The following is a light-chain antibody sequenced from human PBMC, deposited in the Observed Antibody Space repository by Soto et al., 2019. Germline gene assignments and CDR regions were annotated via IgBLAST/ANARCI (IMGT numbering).Light chain of an antibody. CDR3: QQYASTPPT. Sequence: EIVLTQSPGTLSLSPGDRATLSCRASQSVNSNYLAWYQRKPGQAPRLLIYGASNRATAIHYRFSACGSGTDFTLTITRLEAEDFAVYYCQQYASTPPTFGQGTKVEVK. J-gene: IGKJ1*01. V-gene: IGKV3-20*01. CDR1: QSVNSNY. CDR2: GAS.